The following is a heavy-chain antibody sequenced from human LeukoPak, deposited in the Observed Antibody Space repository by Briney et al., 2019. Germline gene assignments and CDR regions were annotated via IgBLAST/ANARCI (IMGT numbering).Heavy chain of an antibody. CDR2: IYSGGST. D-gene: IGHD2-2*01. Sequence: GGSLRLSCAASGFTVSSSYMSWVRQAPGKGLEWVSVIYSGGSTYYADSVKGRFTISRHNSKNTLYLQMNSLRAEDTAVYYCAREDIVVVPAAGEYYYYGMDVWGQGTTVTVSS. V-gene: IGHV3-53*04. CDR1: GFTVSSSY. J-gene: IGHJ6*02. CDR3: AREDIVVVPAAGEYYYYGMDV.